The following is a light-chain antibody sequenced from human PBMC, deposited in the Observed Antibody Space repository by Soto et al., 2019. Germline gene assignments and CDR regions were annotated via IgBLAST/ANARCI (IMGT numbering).Light chain of an antibody. CDR3: QQCLTTPRT. CDR1: QTISTC. V-gene: IGKV1-39*01. CDR2: GAS. Sequence: DIQMTQFPSSLSASVGDRVTITCRASQTISTCINWYQQKAGTAPKILIYGASDLESGIPSRFSGSGSGTYFTLTISSLQPADFAIYYCQQCLTTPRTFGQWTRVEI. J-gene: IGKJ1*01.